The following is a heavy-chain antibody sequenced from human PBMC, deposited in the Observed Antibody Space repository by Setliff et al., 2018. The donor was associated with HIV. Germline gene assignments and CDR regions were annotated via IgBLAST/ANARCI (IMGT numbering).Heavy chain of an antibody. CDR3: ARGGTVSADLDS. CDR1: RDSIRNGAYY. J-gene: IGHJ4*02. Sequence: SSETLSLTCTVSRDSIRNGAYYWGWIRQPPGKGLEWIGSIYYSGSAYYNPSFKSRVTLSVDTSENQFSLRLSSVTAADTAVYFCARGGTVSADLDSWGQGTLVTVSS. D-gene: IGHD6-19*01. V-gene: IGHV4-39*07. CDR2: IYYSGSA.